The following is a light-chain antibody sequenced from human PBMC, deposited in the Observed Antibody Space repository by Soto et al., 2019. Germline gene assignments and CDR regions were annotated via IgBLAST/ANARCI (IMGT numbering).Light chain of an antibody. J-gene: IGLJ1*01. CDR2: DVT. CDR3: SSYAGSNNYV. V-gene: IGLV2-14*01. CDR1: SSDIDDFNS. Sequence: QSALTQPASVSGSPGQSITISCSGPSSDIDDFNSISWYQHYPGKAPKLIVYDVTRRPSGVSRRFSGSKSGLTASLTISGLQAEDEADYFCSSYAGSNNYVFGTGTKLTVL.